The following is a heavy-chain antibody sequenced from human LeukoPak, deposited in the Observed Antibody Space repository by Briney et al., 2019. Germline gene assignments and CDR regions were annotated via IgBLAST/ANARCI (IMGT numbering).Heavy chain of an antibody. CDR1: GGPISSYY. J-gene: IGHJ3*02. CDR3: ARVYGSGYDFRGAFDI. V-gene: IGHV4-59*01. CDR2: IYYSGST. D-gene: IGHD5-12*01. Sequence: SETLSLTCTVSGGPISSYYWSWIRQPPGKGLEWIGYIYYSGSTNYNPSLKSRVTISVDTSKNQFSLKLSSVTAADTAIYYCARVYGSGYDFRGAFDIWGQGTMVTVSS.